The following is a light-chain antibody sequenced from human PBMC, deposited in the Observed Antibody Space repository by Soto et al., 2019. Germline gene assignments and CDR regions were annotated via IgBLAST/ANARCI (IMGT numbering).Light chain of an antibody. J-gene: IGKJ4*01. CDR3: QQYNNWPPFT. CDR1: QSISSN. Sequence: EIVMTQSPATLSVSPGERATLSGRASQSISSNLAWYQQKPGQAPRLLIYGASTRATGIPVRFSGSGSGTEFTLTIRSLQSEDFAVYYCQQYNNWPPFTFGRGTTVDIK. CDR2: GAS. V-gene: IGKV3-15*01.